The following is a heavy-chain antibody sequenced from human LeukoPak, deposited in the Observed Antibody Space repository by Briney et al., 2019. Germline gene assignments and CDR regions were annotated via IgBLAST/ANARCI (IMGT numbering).Heavy chain of an antibody. J-gene: IGHJ4*02. CDR3: ARRNVDTAMKIIDY. Sequence: ASENISFHSSGYTFTSYAMNWVRQAPGQGLEWMGWINTNTGNPTYAQGFTGRFVFSLDTSVSTAYLQISSLKAEDTAVYYCARRNVDTAMKIIDYWGQGTLVTVSS. V-gene: IGHV7-4-1*02. CDR1: GYTFTSYA. D-gene: IGHD5-18*01. CDR2: INTNTGNP.